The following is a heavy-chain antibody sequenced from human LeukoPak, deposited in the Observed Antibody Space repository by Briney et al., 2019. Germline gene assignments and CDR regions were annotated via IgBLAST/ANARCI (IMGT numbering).Heavy chain of an antibody. D-gene: IGHD4-17*01. V-gene: IGHV3-21*01. Sequence: GGSLRLSCAASGFTFSSYNMNWVRQAPGTGLEWVSSISSTSSYIYSADSVKGRFTISRDNAKNSLYLQMNSLRAEDTAMYFCARDREAGDDYGDYDYWGQGTLVTVSS. J-gene: IGHJ4*02. CDR3: ARDREAGDDYGDYDY. CDR2: ISSTSSYI. CDR1: GFTFSSYN.